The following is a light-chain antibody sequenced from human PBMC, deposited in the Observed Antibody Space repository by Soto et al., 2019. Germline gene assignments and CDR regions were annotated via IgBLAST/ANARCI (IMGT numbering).Light chain of an antibody. J-gene: IGKJ3*01. CDR2: GAS. CDR1: QSVSNN. Sequence: ELVMTQSPATLSVSPGERATLSCRVSQSVSNNLAWYQQKPGQVPRLLIYGASTRASGIPARFSGSGSGTEFTLTISSLQSEDFAVYYCQQYNNWLFTFGPGTKVDIK. V-gene: IGKV3-15*01. CDR3: QQYNNWLFT.